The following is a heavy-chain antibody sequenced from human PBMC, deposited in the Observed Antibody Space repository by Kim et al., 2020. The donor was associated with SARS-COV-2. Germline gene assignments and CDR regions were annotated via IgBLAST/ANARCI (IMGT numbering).Heavy chain of an antibody. J-gene: IGHJ4*02. V-gene: IGHV3-33*08. CDR3: ARGDSSSWYILDY. CDR1: GFTFSSYG. D-gene: IGHD6-13*01. Sequence: GGSLRLSCAASGFTFSSYGMHWVRQAPGKGLEWVAVIWYAGSNKYYADSVKGRFTISRDNSKNTLYLQMNSLRAEDTAVYYCARGDSSSWYILDYWGQGTLVTVSS. CDR2: IWYAGSNK.